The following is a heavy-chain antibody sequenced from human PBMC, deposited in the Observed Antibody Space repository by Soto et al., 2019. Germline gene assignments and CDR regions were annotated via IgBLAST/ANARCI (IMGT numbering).Heavy chain of an antibody. CDR3: AGPAPSGYSSGWYWFDP. CDR2: IIPIFGTG. J-gene: IGHJ5*01. Sequence: QVQLVQSGAEVKKPGSSVKVCCKASGGTFSSYAISWVRQAPGQGLEWMGGIIPIFGTGIYAQKSRGTVTLTADESTSTPYMDLSSLVSQDTAVYYCAGPAPSGYSSGWYWFDPWGQGTLVTVSS. D-gene: IGHD6-19*01. CDR1: GGTFSSYA. V-gene: IGHV1-69*19.